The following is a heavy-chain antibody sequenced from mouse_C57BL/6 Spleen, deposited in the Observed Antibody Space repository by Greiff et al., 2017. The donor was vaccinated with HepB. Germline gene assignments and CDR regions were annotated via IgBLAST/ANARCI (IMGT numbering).Heavy chain of an antibody. Sequence: VQLQQSGPVLVKPGASVKMSCKASGYTFTDYYMNWVKQSHGKSLEWIGVINPYNGGTSYNQKFKGKATLTVDKSSSTAYMELNSLTSEDSAVYYCASGGYGSSYPPYFDYWGQGTTLTVSS. CDR3: ASGGYGSSYPPYFDY. D-gene: IGHD1-1*01. CDR2: INPYNGGT. V-gene: IGHV1-19*01. J-gene: IGHJ2*01. CDR1: GYTFTDYY.